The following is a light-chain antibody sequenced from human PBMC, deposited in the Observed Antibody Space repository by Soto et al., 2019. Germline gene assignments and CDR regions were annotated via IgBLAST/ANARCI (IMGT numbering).Light chain of an antibody. Sequence: EIVMTQSPATLSVSPGERATLSCRASQSVSSNLAWYQQKPGQAPRLLIYAASRRATGIPDRFSGSGSGTDFTLTISRLEPEDFAVYDCQQHGSSGTFGQGTKVDIK. J-gene: IGKJ1*01. CDR1: QSVSSN. CDR2: AAS. V-gene: IGKV3-20*01. CDR3: QQHGSSGT.